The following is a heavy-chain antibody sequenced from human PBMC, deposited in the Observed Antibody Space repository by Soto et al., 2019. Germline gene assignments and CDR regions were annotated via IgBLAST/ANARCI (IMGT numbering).Heavy chain of an antibody. V-gene: IGHV3-30*02. CDR2: IRYDGSNK. CDR1: GFTFSSYG. J-gene: IGHJ6*02. D-gene: IGHD3-10*01. CDR3: ARDRTFYGSGSKGMDF. Sequence: GGSLRLSCVTSGFTFSSYGMDWVRQAPGKGLEWLAIIRYDGSNKYYGDSVKGRFTISRDNSNNTLYLEMNNLRAEDTAVYYCARDRTFYGSGSKGMDFWGQGTTVTVSS.